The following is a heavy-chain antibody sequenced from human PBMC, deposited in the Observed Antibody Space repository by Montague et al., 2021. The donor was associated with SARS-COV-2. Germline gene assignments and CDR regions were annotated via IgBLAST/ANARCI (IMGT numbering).Heavy chain of an antibody. Sequence: SLRLSCAASGFSFSSCAMHRVRQPPGKGLEWLAVISFDGNDRYYAGSLRGRFTISRDNSKDTLYLQLTDLRSDDTGVYYCARVAQLLLGNPQNLFDPWGQGTLVTVST. D-gene: IGHD4-23*01. CDR1: GFSFSSCA. CDR3: ARVAQLLLGNPQNLFDP. J-gene: IGHJ5*02. V-gene: IGHV3-30-3*01. CDR2: ISFDGNDR.